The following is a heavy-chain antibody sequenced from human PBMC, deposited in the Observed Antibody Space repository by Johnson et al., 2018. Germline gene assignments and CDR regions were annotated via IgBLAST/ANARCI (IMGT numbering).Heavy chain of an antibody. CDR1: GFTFSSYS. CDR2: ISSSSSYI. J-gene: IGHJ3*02. CDR3: ASVLGADAFDI. Sequence: VQLVESGGGLVKPGGSLRLSCAASGFTFSSYSLNWVRQAPGKGLEWVSSISSSSSYIYYADSVKGRFTISRDNAKNSLYLQMNSLGAEDTAVYYCASVLGADAFDIWGQGTMVTVSS. D-gene: IGHD5/OR15-5a*01. V-gene: IGHV3-21*01.